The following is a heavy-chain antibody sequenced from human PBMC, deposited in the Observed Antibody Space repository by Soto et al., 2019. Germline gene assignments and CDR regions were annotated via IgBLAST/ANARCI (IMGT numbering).Heavy chain of an antibody. CDR2: ISGSGGST. CDR1: GFTFSSYA. CDR3: AKYLYLLSGWYPNWFDP. Sequence: PGGSLRLSCAASGFTFSSYAMSWVRQAPGKGLEWVSAISGSGGSTYYADSVKGRFTISRDNSKNTLYLQMNSLRAEDTAVYYSAKYLYLLSGWYPNWFDPWGQGTLVTVSS. J-gene: IGHJ5*02. V-gene: IGHV3-23*01. D-gene: IGHD6-19*01.